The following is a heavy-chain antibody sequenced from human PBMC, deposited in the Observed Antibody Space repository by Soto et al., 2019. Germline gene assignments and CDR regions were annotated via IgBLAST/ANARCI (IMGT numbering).Heavy chain of an antibody. D-gene: IGHD1-20*01. Sequence: GGSLRLSCAASGFTFSRYWMSWVRQAPGKWLEWVANIKQDGSEKYYVDSVKGRFTISRDNAKNSLYLQMNSLRAEDMAVYYCERDWDRYNWNYLDYWGKGTLVTVSS. J-gene: IGHJ4*02. CDR2: IKQDGSEK. CDR1: GFTFSRYW. V-gene: IGHV3-7*01. CDR3: ERDWDRYNWNYLDY.